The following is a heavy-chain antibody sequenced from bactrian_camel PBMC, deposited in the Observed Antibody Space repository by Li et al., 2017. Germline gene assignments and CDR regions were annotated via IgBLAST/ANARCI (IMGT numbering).Heavy chain of an antibody. CDR1: GYTFSYYC. D-gene: IGHD2*01. J-gene: IGHJ4*01. CDR2: VVDRDGTP. Sequence: HVQLVESGGGSVQAGGSLTLSCVASGYTFSYYCLAWFRQRPGEEREGVAVVVDRDGTPNYPDSVKGRFTISKDNNKYTLYLQMDNLKPDDTAMYYCAADLVCANGLVLIAKEYTFWGQGTQVTVS. CDR3: AADLVCANGLVLIAKEYTF. V-gene: IGHV3S63*01.